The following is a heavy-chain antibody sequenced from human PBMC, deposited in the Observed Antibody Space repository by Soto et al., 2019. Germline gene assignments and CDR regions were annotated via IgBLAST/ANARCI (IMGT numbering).Heavy chain of an antibody. CDR2: TYYRGST. CDR3: ARLGFGGNPYYFDY. CDR1: GSSISSGGYY. Sequence: QVQLQESGPGLVKPSQTLSLTCTVSGSSISSGGYYWSWIRQHPGKGLEWIGCTYYRGSTYYNPSLKSRLITSVDTSKHGFSLKLSSLTAADTAVYYCARLGFGGNPYYFDYWGQGILVTVSS. V-gene: IGHV4-31*03. J-gene: IGHJ4*02. D-gene: IGHD2-15*01.